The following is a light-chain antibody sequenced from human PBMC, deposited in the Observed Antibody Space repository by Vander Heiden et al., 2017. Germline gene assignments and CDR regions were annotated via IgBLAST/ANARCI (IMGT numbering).Light chain of an antibody. V-gene: IGKV3-11*01. Sequence: EIVLTHPPATLSLSPGERATLSCRASQIVSSYLAWYQQKPGQAPRLLIYDASNRATGIPARFSGSGSGTDFTLTISSLEPEDFAVYYCQQRSNSPRAFGQGTKLEIK. CDR2: DAS. CDR3: QQRSNSPRA. CDR1: QIVSSY. J-gene: IGKJ2*01.